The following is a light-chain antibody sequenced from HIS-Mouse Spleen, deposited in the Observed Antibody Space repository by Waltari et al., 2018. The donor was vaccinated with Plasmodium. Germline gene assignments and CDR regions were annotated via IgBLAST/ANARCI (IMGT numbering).Light chain of an antibody. Sequence: QSALTQPPSASGSPGPPVTISCTGTSSDVGGYHYLSWYQQHPGKAPKLMIYEVSRRPSGVPDRFSGSKSGNTASLTVSGLQAEDEADYYCSSYAGSNNLVFGGGTKLTVL. CDR2: EVS. CDR3: SSYAGSNNLV. V-gene: IGLV2-8*01. CDR1: SSDVGGYHY. J-gene: IGLJ2*01.